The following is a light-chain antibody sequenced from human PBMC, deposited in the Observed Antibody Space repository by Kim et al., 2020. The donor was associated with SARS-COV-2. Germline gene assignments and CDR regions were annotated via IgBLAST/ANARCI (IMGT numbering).Light chain of an antibody. Sequence: AIQMTQSPSSLSASAGDRVTITCRASQDIRNDFGWYQQKPGRAPKPLIYGASSIQSGVSSRFSGSGSGTDFTLTISSLQPEDFAPYYCQEDLNYPYTFGLGTRLEI. CDR3: QEDLNYPYT. CDR2: GAS. V-gene: IGKV1-6*01. CDR1: QDIRND. J-gene: IGKJ2*01.